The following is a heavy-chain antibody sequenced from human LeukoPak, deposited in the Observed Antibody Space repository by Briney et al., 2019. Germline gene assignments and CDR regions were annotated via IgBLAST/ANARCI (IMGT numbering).Heavy chain of an antibody. J-gene: IGHJ4*02. V-gene: IGHV3-23*01. CDR3: AKWGDYDVLTGYYDSDY. Sequence: GGPMRLSCAASDFIFSNYAMSWVRKAPGKGVEWVSAITGSGGNTYYADSEKGRFTISRDNSKNTVFLQMNSLRGEDTAVYYCAKWGDYDVLTGYYDSDYWGQGVLVTFSS. D-gene: IGHD3-9*01. CDR2: ITGSGGNT. CDR1: DFIFSNYA.